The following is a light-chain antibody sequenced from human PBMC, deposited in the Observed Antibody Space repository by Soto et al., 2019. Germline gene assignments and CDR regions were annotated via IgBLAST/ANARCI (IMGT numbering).Light chain of an antibody. Sequence: QSVLTQPASVSGSPGQSITISCTGTRTDVGGYNFVSWYQQHPGKAPKLIIYEVSNRPSGVSNRFSGSKSDNTASLTISGLQAEDEADYYCCSYVSSKTYVFGTGTKVNVL. V-gene: IGLV2-14*01. J-gene: IGLJ1*01. CDR1: RTDVGGYNF. CDR3: CSYVSSKTYV. CDR2: EVS.